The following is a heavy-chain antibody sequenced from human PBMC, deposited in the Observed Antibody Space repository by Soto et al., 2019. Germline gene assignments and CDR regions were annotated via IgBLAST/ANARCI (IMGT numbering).Heavy chain of an antibody. J-gene: IGHJ4*02. Sequence: EVQLVESGGGLVQPGGSLRISCAASGFTFSSYSMNWVRQAPGQGLEWVSYISSSSSTIYYADSVKGGFTISRDNAKNSLYLQMNGLRAEDTAVYYCARDKRAGYSSSWYGADYWGQGTLVTVSS. CDR3: ARDKRAGYSSSWYGADY. D-gene: IGHD6-13*01. CDR1: GFTFSSYS. V-gene: IGHV3-48*01. CDR2: ISSSSSTI.